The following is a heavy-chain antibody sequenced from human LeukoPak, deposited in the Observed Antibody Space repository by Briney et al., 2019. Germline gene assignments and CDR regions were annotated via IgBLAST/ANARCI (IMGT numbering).Heavy chain of an antibody. J-gene: IGHJ4*02. D-gene: IGHD3-22*01. CDR1: GFTVSSNY. V-gene: IGHV3-53*01. CDR3: ASDPARDYYDTSGYFRWVDY. Sequence: GGSLRLSCAASGFTVSSNYMNWVRQAPGKGLEWVSLIYTGGNTFYADSVKGRFTISRDISKNTLYLQMNSLRAEDTAVYYCASDPARDYYDTSGYFRWVDYWGQGTLVTVSS. CDR2: IYTGGNT.